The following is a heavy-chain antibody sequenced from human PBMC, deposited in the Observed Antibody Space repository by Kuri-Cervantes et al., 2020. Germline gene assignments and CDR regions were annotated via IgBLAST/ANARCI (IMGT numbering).Heavy chain of an antibody. CDR2: ISSSGSTI. CDR3: AKRLSYNSGNIDY. J-gene: IGHJ4*02. V-gene: IGHV3-48*03. CDR1: GFTFSSYE. D-gene: IGHD1/OR15-1a*01. Sequence: GGSLRLSCAASGFTFSSYEMNWVRQAPGKGLEWVSYISSSGSTIYYADSVKGRFTISRDNSKNTVYLQIYSLRDEDTAVYYCAKRLSYNSGNIDYWGQGTLVTVSS.